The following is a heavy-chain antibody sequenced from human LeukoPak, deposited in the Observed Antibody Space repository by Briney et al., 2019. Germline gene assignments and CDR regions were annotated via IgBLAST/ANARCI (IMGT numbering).Heavy chain of an antibody. Sequence: SQTLSLTCTVSGGSISSGSYYWSWIRQPAGKGLEWIGRIYTSGSTNYNPSLKSRVTISVDTSKNQFSLKLSSVTAADTAVYYCAREGVVGAPLDYWGQGTLVTVSS. CDR1: GGSISSGSYY. D-gene: IGHD1-26*01. CDR3: AREGVVGAPLDY. CDR2: IYTSGST. J-gene: IGHJ4*02. V-gene: IGHV4-61*02.